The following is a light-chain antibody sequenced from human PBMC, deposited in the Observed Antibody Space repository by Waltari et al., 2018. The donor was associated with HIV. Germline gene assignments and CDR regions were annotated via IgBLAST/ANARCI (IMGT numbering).Light chain of an antibody. V-gene: IGKV1-5*03. J-gene: IGKJ1*01. Sequence: DIQMTQSPSTLSASVGDRVRITCRDSQSITTSLAWYQQKPGKAPKLLVYQASTLESGVPSRFGGSGSGTEFTLTISSLQPDDFATYYCHQYGRSRTFGQGTKVDVK. CDR2: QAS. CDR3: HQYGRSRT. CDR1: QSITTS.